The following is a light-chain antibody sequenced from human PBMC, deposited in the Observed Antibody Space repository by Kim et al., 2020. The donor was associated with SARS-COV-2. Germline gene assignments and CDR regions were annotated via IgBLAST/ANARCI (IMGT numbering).Light chain of an antibody. CDR2: QDS. CDR1: KLGDKY. V-gene: IGLV3-1*01. Sequence: VSPGQTASITCSGDKLGDKYACWYQQKQGQSPVLVIYQDSKRPSGIPERFSGSNSGNTATLTISGTQAMDEADYYCQAWDSSTVVFGGGTQLTVL. CDR3: QAWDSSTVV. J-gene: IGLJ2*01.